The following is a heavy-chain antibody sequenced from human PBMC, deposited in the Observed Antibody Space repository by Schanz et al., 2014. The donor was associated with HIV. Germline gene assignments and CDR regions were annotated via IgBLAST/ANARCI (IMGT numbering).Heavy chain of an antibody. Sequence: DVQLVESGGGLVKPGESLRLSCSTSGFTLGNYIMNWVRQAPGKGLEWVSSISGGSTYTYYADSIRGRFIVSRDNARSSVYLQMYSLRAEDTAVNYCVHDDSDNDGFDMWGQGTMVTVSS. CDR1: GFTLGNYI. J-gene: IGHJ3*02. V-gene: IGHV3-21*01. CDR3: VHDDSDNDGFDM. D-gene: IGHD3-22*01. CDR2: ISGGSTYT.